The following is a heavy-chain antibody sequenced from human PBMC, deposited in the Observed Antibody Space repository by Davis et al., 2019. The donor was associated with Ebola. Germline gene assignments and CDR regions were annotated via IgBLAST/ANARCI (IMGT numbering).Heavy chain of an antibody. CDR3: ARGDFDWLRVGMDV. J-gene: IGHJ6*02. CDR2: INHSGST. Sequence: GSLRLSCAVYGGSFSGYYWSWIRQPPGKGLEWIGVINHSGSTNYNPSLKSRVTISVDTSKNQFSLKLSSVTAADTAVYYCARGDFDWLRVGMDVWGQGTTVTVSS. D-gene: IGHD3-9*01. CDR1: GGSFSGYY. V-gene: IGHV4-34*01.